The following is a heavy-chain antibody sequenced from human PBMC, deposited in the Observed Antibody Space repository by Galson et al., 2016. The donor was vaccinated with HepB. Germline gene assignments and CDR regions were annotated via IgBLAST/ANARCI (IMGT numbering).Heavy chain of an antibody. V-gene: IGHV3-33*01. D-gene: IGHD4-17*01. CDR1: GFTFSSYG. Sequence: SLRLSCAASGFTFSSYGMHWVRQAPGKGLEWVAVIWYDGSNTYYADSVKGRFTISRDNSKNTLYLQMNSLRAEDTAVYYCGRESSYGDYVLVYWGQGTLVTVSS. J-gene: IGHJ4*02. CDR2: IWYDGSNT. CDR3: GRESSYGDYVLVY.